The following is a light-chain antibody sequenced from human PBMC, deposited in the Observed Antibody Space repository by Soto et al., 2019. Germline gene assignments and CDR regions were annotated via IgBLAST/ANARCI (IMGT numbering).Light chain of an antibody. CDR1: GSDVGGYNY. CDR3: SSYTSSNTLV. J-gene: IGLJ2*01. V-gene: IGLV2-14*01. CDR2: DVS. Sequence: QSALTQPASVSGSPGQSITISCTGTGSDVGGYNYVSWYQQHPGKAPKLMIYDVSYRPSGVSNRFSGSKSGNTASPTISGLQAEDEAAYYCSSYTSSNTLVFGGGTKLTVL.